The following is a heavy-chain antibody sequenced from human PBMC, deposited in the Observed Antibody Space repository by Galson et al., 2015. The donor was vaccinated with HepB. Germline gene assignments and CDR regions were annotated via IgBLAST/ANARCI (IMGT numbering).Heavy chain of an antibody. CDR1: GFTFSDHY. D-gene: IGHD6-19*01. Sequence: SLRLSCAASGFTFSDHYMDWVRQAPGKGLEWVGRTRNKANSYTTEYAASVKGRFTISRDDSKNSLYLQMNSLKTEDTAVYYCARSIAVTYGMDVWGQGTTVTVSS. V-gene: IGHV3-72*01. CDR3: ARSIAVTYGMDV. J-gene: IGHJ6*02. CDR2: TRNKANSYTT.